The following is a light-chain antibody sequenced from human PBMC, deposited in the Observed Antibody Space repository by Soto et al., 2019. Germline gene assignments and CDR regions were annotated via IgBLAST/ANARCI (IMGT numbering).Light chain of an antibody. V-gene: IGKV1-12*01. Sequence: DIQMTQSPSSVSASVGDRVTSSFRASQDIGTWLAWYQQTPGRAPKLLIYAAFNLQSGVPSRFSGSGSGTEFTLTISSLQPEDFATYYCQQGNSFPFTFGQGTRLEIK. CDR3: QQGNSFPFT. CDR1: QDIGTW. J-gene: IGKJ5*01. CDR2: AAF.